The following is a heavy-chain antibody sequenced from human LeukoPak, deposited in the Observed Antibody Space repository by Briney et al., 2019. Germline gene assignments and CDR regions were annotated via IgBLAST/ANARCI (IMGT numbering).Heavy chain of an antibody. CDR1: GFTFSSYA. CDR2: ISYDGSNK. V-gene: IGHV3-30-3*01. D-gene: IGHD3-10*01. Sequence: QPGGSLRLSCAASGFTFSSYAMHWVRQAPGKGLEWVAVISYDGSNKYYADSVKGRFTISRDNSKNTLYLQVDSLRTDDTAVFYCARGHYGDYCFDSWGQGILVTVSS. CDR3: ARGHYGDYCFDS. J-gene: IGHJ5*01.